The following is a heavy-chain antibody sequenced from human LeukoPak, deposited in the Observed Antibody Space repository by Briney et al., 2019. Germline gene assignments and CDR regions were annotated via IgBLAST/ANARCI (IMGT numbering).Heavy chain of an antibody. CDR1: GFTFSSYS. J-gene: IGHJ6*03. D-gene: IGHD6-19*01. CDR3: ARDAVAGTLRYYYYMDV. CDR2: ISSSSSYI. Sequence: GSLRLSCAASGFTFSSYSMNWVRQAPGKGLEWVSSISSSSSYIYYADSVKGRFTISRDNAKNSLYLQMNSLRAEDTAVYYCARDAVAGTLRYYYYMDVWGKGTTVTVSS. V-gene: IGHV3-21*01.